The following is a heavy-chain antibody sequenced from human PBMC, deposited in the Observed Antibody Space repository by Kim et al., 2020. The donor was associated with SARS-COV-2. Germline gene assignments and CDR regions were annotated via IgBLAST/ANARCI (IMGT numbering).Heavy chain of an antibody. D-gene: IGHD3-10*01. Sequence: YNGESMKGPVTITGDNAKNSLYLQMNSLRAEDTAVYYCAGVGGSGNYYKYWGQGTLVTVSS. J-gene: IGHJ4*02. V-gene: IGHV3-7*01. CDR3: AGVGGSGNYYKY.